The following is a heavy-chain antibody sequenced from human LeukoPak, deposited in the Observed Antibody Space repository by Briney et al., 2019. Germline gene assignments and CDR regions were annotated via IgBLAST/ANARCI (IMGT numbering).Heavy chain of an antibody. CDR1: GYTFTNHV. CDR2: INTNTGNP. V-gene: IGHV7-4-1*02. D-gene: IGHD4-17*01. J-gene: IGHJ5*02. Sequence: GASVKVSCKASGYTFTNHVMNWVRQAPGQGLEWMGWINTNTGNPTYAQGFTGRFVFSLDTSVSTAYLQISSLKAEDTAIYYCARDVTTVTTRFDPWGQGTLVTVSS. CDR3: ARDVTTVTTRFDP.